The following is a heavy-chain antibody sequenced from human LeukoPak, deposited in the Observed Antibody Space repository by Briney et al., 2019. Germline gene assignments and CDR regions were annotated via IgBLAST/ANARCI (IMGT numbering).Heavy chain of an antibody. CDR2: ISSSSSTI. CDR3: ASTGDIVVVPAAIGPC. J-gene: IGHJ4*02. D-gene: IGHD2-2*01. CDR1: GFTFSSYS. V-gene: IGHV3-48*01. Sequence: GGSLRLSCAASGFTFSSYSMNWVRQAPGKGLEWVSYISSSSSTIYYADSVKGRFTISRDNAKNSLYLQMNSLRAEDTAVYNCASTGDIVVVPAAIGPCWGQGTLVTVSS.